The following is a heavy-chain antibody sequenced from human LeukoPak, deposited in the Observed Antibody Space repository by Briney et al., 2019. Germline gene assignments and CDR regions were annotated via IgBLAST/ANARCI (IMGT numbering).Heavy chain of an antibody. CDR1: GGSISSYY. J-gene: IGHJ4*02. V-gene: IGHV4-59*01. Sequence: SETLSLTCPLAGGSISSYYWSSIRHPPGKGLEWIWYIYYSVSTHYNTSLKSRVTISVDTSKNQFSLKLTSVTAADTAVYQGEMERGLSYGFDYLGQGTLVTLSS. CDR2: IYYSVST. D-gene: IGHD5-18*01. CDR3: EMERGLSYGFDY.